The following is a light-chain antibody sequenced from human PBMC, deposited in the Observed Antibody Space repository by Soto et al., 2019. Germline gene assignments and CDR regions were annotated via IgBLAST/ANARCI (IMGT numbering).Light chain of an antibody. V-gene: IGLV1-40*01. CDR1: SSNIGAGYD. Sequence: QSVLTQPPSVSGAPGQRVTISCTGSSSNIGAGYDVHWYQQLPGTAPKLLIYANSNRPSGVPDRFSASKSGTSASLAITVLQAEDEADYYCQSYHSSMAQRLFRTRTKLTVL. CDR2: ANS. CDR3: QSYHSSMAQRL. J-gene: IGLJ1*01.